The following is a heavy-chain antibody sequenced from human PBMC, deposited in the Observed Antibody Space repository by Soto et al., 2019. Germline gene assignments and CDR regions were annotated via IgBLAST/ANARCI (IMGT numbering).Heavy chain of an antibody. CDR3: ARGGDSGHDVGPSAPMAV. V-gene: IGHV4-31*03. D-gene: IGHD5-12*01. Sequence: QVQLQESGPGLVKPSQTLSLTCTVSGGSISSGGYYWSWIRPHPGKGLEWIGYIYYSGSTYYNPYLKSRVTISVDTSKNQFSLKLSSVTAADTAVYYCARGGDSGHDVGPSAPMAVWGQGTTVTVSS. J-gene: IGHJ6*02. CDR2: IYYSGST. CDR1: GGSISSGGYY.